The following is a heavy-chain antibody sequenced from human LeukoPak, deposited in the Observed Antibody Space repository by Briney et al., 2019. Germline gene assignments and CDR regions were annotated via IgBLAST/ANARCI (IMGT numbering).Heavy chain of an antibody. J-gene: IGHJ5*02. CDR2: INSDGSYT. Sequence: GGSLRLSCVASGFSFSNYWRYWGRQAPGKGLVWVSRINSDGSYTDYADSAKGRFTISRDNAKDTLYLQMNSLRADDTAVYYCARADNWQSGGAWGQGTLVTVSS. CDR1: GFSFSNYW. V-gene: IGHV3-74*01. CDR3: ARADNWQSGGA. D-gene: IGHD1-1*01.